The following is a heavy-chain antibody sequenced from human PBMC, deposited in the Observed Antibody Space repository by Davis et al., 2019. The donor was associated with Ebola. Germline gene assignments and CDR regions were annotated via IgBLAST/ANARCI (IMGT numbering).Heavy chain of an antibody. CDR3: ARCHYYGSGSYPEGYYGMDV. Sequence: AASVKVSCKASGYTFTSYAMHWVRQAPGQRLEWMGWINAGNGNTKYSQKFQGRVTITRDTSASTAYMELSSLRSEDTAVYYCARCHYYGSGSYPEGYYGMDVWGQGTTVTVSS. CDR2: INAGNGNT. J-gene: IGHJ6*02. V-gene: IGHV1-3*01. CDR1: GYTFTSYA. D-gene: IGHD3-10*01.